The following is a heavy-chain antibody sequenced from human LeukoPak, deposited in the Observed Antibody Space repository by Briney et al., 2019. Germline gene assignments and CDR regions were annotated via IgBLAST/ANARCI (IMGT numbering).Heavy chain of an antibody. V-gene: IGHV4-59*01. D-gene: IGHD6-19*01. CDR1: GGSISSYY. CDR3: ARMSIAVAGPRDYNWFDP. J-gene: IGHJ5*02. CDR2: IYYSGST. Sequence: PSETLSLTCTVSGGSISSYYWSWIRQPPEKGLDWIGNIYYSGSTNYNPSLKSRVTISVDTSKNQFSLNLNSVTAADTAVYYCARMSIAVAGPRDYNWFDPWGQGTLVTVSS.